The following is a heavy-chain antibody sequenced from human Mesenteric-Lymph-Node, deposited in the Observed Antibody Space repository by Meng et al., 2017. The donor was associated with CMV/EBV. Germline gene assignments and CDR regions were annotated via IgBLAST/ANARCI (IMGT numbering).Heavy chain of an antibody. CDR2: ISGYNGNT. Sequence: ASVKVSCKASGYTFVSYGISWVRQAPGQGLEWMGWISGYNGNTSYAQNPQGRVTMTTDTSTSKAYMELRSLRSDDTAVYYCARIALGRYCRGGRCYPRPTYYYGMDVWGQGTTVTVSS. V-gene: IGHV1-18*01. J-gene: IGHJ6*02. CDR3: ARIALGRYCRGGRCYPRPTYYYGMDV. D-gene: IGHD2-15*01. CDR1: GYTFVSYG.